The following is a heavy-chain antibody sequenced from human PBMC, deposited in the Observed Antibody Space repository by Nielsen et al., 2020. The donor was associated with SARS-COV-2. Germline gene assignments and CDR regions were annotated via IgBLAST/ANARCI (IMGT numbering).Heavy chain of an antibody. V-gene: IGHV3-33*01. D-gene: IGHD1-7*01. J-gene: IGHJ4*02. CDR2: IWYDGSNK. CDR3: AREELELRLGPDY. Sequence: GESLKISCAASGFTFSSYGMHWVRQAPGKGLEWVAVIWYDGSNKYYADSVKGRFTISRDNSKNTLYLQMNSLRAEDTAVYYCAREELELRLGPDYWGQGTLVTSPQ. CDR1: GFTFSSYG.